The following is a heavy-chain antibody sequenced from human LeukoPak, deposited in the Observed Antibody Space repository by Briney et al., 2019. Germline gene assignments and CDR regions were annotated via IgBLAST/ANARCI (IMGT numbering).Heavy chain of an antibody. CDR3: ARDRGGSSWYYFDN. Sequence: SETLSLTCSVSGGSTNSYYWSWIRQSGGKGLEWIGRIYSSGSTVYNPSLNSRLTMSIDTSKNQFSLQLNSVTPEDTAVYYCARDRGGSSWYYFDNWGQGSLVTVSS. V-gene: IGHV4-4*07. CDR1: GGSTNSYY. J-gene: IGHJ4*02. CDR2: IYSSGST. D-gene: IGHD6-13*01.